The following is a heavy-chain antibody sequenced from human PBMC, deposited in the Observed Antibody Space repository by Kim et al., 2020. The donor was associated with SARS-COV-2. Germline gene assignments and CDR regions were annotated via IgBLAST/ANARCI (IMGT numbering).Heavy chain of an antibody. Sequence: GGSLRLSCAASGFTFSSYGMHWVRQAPGKGLEWVAVIWYDGSNKYYADSVKGRFTISRDNSKNTLYLQMNSLRAEDTAVYYCARDGGGTAMVILYYYGMYVWGQGTTVTVSS. J-gene: IGHJ6*02. CDR1: GFTFSSYG. CDR2: IWYDGSNK. V-gene: IGHV3-33*01. D-gene: IGHD5-18*01. CDR3: ARDGGGTAMVILYYYGMYV.